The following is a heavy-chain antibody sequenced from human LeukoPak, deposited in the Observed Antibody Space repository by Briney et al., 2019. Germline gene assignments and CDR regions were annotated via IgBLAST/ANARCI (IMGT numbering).Heavy chain of an antibody. Sequence: SQTLSLTCSVSGDSISSGSYYWSWIRQPAGKGLEWIGRIYTSGSTNYNPSLKSRVTISVDTSKNQFSLKLSSVTAADTAVYYCARRGSSSRYYYYMDVWGKGTTVTVSS. V-gene: IGHV4-61*02. CDR3: ARRGSSSRYYYYMDV. CDR2: IYTSGST. CDR1: GDSISSGSYY. J-gene: IGHJ6*03. D-gene: IGHD6-6*01.